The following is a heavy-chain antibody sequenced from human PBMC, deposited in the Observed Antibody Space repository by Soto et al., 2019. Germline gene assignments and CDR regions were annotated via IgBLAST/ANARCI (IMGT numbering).Heavy chain of an antibody. V-gene: IGHV4-61*01. J-gene: IGHJ5*02. Sequence: QVQLQESGPGLVKPSETLSLTCTVSGGFVSSASYFWSWIRQPPGQEMEFIAYVYYTGTTKYSPSLKSRASRSLDTSKNQFSLNLSSVTTADTAMYSCSRMGFGEVPYWFYPWGQVILVTVS. CDR2: VYYTGTT. D-gene: IGHD3-3*01. CDR3: SRMGFGEVPYWFYP. CDR1: GGFVSSASYF.